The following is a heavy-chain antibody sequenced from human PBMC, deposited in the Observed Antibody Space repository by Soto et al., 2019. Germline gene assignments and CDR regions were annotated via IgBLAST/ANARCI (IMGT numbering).Heavy chain of an antibody. CDR1: GGTFSSYA. J-gene: IGHJ4*02. V-gene: IGHV1-69*13. CDR3: ARDPRLYGGNALDY. Sequence: RASVKVSCKASGGTFSSYAISWVRQAPGQGLEWMGGIIPIFGTANYAQKFQGRVTITADESTSTAYMELSSLRSEDTAVYYCARDPRLYGGNALDYWGQGNLGTVSS. CDR2: IIPIFGTA. D-gene: IGHD4-17*01.